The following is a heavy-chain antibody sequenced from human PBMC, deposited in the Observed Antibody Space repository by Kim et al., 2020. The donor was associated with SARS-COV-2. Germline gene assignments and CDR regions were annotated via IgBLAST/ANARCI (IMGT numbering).Heavy chain of an antibody. CDR3: ARDILKSSYHYDFWSGYPSNFDY. CDR2: INPSGGST. V-gene: IGHV1-46*01. D-gene: IGHD3-3*01. Sequence: ASVKVSCKASGYTFTSYYMHWVRQAPGQGLEWMGIINPSGGSTSYAQKFQGRVTMTRDTSTSTVYMELSSLRSEDTAVYYCARDILKSSYHYDFWSGYPSNFDYWGQGTLVTVSS. J-gene: IGHJ4*02. CDR1: GYTFTSYY.